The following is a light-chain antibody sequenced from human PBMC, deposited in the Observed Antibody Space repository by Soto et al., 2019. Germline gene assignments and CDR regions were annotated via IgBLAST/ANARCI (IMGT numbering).Light chain of an antibody. CDR3: QQHNNWPWT. CDR1: QSVNTY. J-gene: IGKJ1*01. Sequence: EIVLTQSPATLSLSPGERATLSCRASQSVNTYSAWYQQKPGQAPRLLIYDASNRATGIPARFSGSGSGTDFTLTISSLEPEDFAVYYCQQHNNWPWTFGQGTKVEIK. V-gene: IGKV3-11*01. CDR2: DAS.